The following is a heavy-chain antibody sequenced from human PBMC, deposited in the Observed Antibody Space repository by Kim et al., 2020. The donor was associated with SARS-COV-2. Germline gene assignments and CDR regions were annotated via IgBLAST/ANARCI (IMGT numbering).Heavy chain of an antibody. V-gene: IGHV3-23*03. CDR3: AKEVFSRSWYREFLGVEGGAYGMDV. J-gene: IGHJ6*02. Sequence: GSLRLSCAASGFTFSSYAMSWVRQAPGKGLEWVSVIYSGGSSTYYADSVKGRFTISRDNSKNTLYLQMNSLRAEDTAVYYCAKEVFSRSWYREFLGVEGGAYGMDVWGQGTTVTVSS. D-gene: IGHD6-13*01. CDR2: IYSGGSST. CDR1: GFTFSSYA.